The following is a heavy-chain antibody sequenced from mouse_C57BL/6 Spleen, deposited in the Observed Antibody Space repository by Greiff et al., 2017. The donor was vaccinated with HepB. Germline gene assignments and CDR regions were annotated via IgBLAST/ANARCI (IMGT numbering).Heavy chain of an antibody. CDR3: AGTFYYGSSRRYFDV. D-gene: IGHD1-1*01. CDR2: ISYSGST. CDR1: GYSITSGYD. V-gene: IGHV3-1*01. J-gene: IGHJ1*03. Sequence: EVQRVESGPGMVKPSQSLSLTCTVTGYSITSGYDWYWIRHFPGNKLEWMCYISYSGSTNYNPSLKSRISITHDTTKNQFFLQLNSVTTEDTATYYCAGTFYYGSSRRYFDVWGTGTTVTVSS.